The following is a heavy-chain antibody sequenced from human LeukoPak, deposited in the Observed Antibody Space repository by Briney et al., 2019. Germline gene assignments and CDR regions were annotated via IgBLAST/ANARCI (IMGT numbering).Heavy chain of an antibody. J-gene: IGHJ4*02. Sequence: SETLSLTCAVYGGSFSGYYWSWIRQPPGKGLEGIGEINHSGSTNYNPSLKSRVTISVDTSKNQFSLKLSSVTAADTAVYYCASLDILTGPLDYWGQGTLVTVSS. CDR3: ASLDILTGPLDY. V-gene: IGHV4-34*01. CDR1: GGSFSGYY. D-gene: IGHD3-9*01. CDR2: INHSGST.